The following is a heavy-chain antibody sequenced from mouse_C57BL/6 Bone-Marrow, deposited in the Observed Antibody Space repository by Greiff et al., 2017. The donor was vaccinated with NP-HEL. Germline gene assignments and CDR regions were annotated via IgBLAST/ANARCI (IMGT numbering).Heavy chain of an antibody. D-gene: IGHD1-1*01. Sequence: VQLQQSGAELARPGASVKLSCKASGYTFTSYGISWVKQRTGQGLEWIGEIYPRSGNTYYNEKFKGKATLTADKSSSTAYMELRSLTSEDSAVYFCARRYYYGSSSAWFAYWGQGTLVTVSA. CDR3: ARRYYYGSSSAWFAY. V-gene: IGHV1-81*01. CDR2: IYPRSGNT. CDR1: GYTFTSYG. J-gene: IGHJ3*01.